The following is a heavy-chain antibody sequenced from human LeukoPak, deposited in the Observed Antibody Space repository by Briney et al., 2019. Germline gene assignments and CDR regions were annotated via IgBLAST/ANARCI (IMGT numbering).Heavy chain of an antibody. CDR2: IIAYNGNT. CDR1: GYTFTSYG. CDR3: ARASGVYYYYVDV. J-gene: IGHJ6*03. V-gene: IGHV1-18*01. Sequence: ASVKVSCKASGYTFTSYGISWVRQAPGQGLGWMGWIIAYNGNTTYAQKLQGRVTMTTDTSTSTAYMELRSLRSDDTAVYYCARASGVYYYYVDVWGKGTTVTVSS.